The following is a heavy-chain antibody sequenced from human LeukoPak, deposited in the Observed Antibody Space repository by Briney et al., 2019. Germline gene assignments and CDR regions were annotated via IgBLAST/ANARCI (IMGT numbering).Heavy chain of an antibody. V-gene: IGHV4-39*07. CDR1: GGSISSSSYY. CDR3: ARNRRVRYFDWSSPHVDY. Sequence: SETLSLTCTVSGGSISSSSYYWGWIRQPPGKGLEWIGSIYYSGSTYYNPSLKSRVTISVDTSKNQFSLKLSSVTAADTAVYYCARNRRVRYFDWSSPHVDYWGQGTLVTVSS. J-gene: IGHJ4*02. CDR2: IYYSGST. D-gene: IGHD3-9*01.